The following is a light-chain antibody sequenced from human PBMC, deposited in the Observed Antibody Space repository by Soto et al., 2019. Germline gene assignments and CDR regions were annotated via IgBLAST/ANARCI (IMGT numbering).Light chain of an antibody. J-gene: IGKJ4*01. CDR2: SAS. CDR1: QGIISW. V-gene: IGKV1-12*01. Sequence: DIQMTQSPSSVSASVGDRVTITCRASQGIISWLAWYQQKPGKAPKLLIYSASSLQSGVPSRFSGSGSVTDFTRPISSLQPEDFATYYCQPANSFPLTFGGGTKVEIK. CDR3: QPANSFPLT.